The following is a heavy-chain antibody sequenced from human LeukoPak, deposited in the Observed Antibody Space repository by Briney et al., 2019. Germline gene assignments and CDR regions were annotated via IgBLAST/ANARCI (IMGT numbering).Heavy chain of an antibody. D-gene: IGHD3-22*01. J-gene: IGHJ4*02. CDR2: IYGGGST. CDR1: GFTASSNY. V-gene: IGHV3-53*01. Sequence: GGSLRLSCAASGFTASSNYMSWVRQAPGKGLEWVSVIYGGGSTYYADSVKGRFSISRDTSKNAVYLQMNSLRAEDTAVYYCARAQFYHDSSTYGPDYWGQGTLVTVSS. CDR3: ARAQFYHDSSTYGPDY.